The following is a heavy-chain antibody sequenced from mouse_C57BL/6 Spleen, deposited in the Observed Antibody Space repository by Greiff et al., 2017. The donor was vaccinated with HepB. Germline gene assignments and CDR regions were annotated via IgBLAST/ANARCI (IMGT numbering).Heavy chain of an antibody. D-gene: IGHD1-1*01. CDR2: INPYNGGT. V-gene: IGHV1-19*01. J-gene: IGHJ2*01. CDR1: GYTFTDYY. CDR3: ARKYITTVVAPMDY. Sequence: EVQLVESGPVLVKPGASVKMSCKASGYTFTDYYMNWVKQSHGKSLEWIGVINPYNGGTSYNQKFKGKATLTVDKSSSTAYMELNSLTSEDSAVYYCARKYITTVVAPMDYWGQGTTLTVSS.